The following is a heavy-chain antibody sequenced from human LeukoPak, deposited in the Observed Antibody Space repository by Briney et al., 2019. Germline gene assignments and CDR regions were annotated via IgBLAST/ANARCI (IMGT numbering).Heavy chain of an antibody. CDR3: ARSDGGGRFLEWSARLDY. D-gene: IGHD3-3*01. CDR1: GGSISSYY. CDR2: IYYSGST. J-gene: IGHJ4*02. V-gene: IGHV4-59*01. Sequence: SETLSLTCTVSGGSISSYYWSWIRQPPGKGLEWIGYIYYSGSTNYNPSLKSRVTISVGTSKNQFSLKLSSVTAADTAVYYCARSDGGGRFLEWSARLDYWGQGTLVTVSS.